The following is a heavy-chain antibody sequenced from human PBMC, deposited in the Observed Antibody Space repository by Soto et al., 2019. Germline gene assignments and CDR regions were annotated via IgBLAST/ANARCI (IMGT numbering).Heavy chain of an antibody. V-gene: IGHV3-23*01. CDR2: ISGSGGSK. Sequence: EVQLLESGGGLVHPGGSLRLSCAASGFTFSSYAMSWVRQAPGKGLEWVSAISGSGGSKYYADSVKGRFTISRDNSKNTLYLQMNSLRAEDTAVYYCAKTAAAAANFEDAFDIWGQGTMVTVSS. CDR3: AKTAAAAANFEDAFDI. D-gene: IGHD6-13*01. CDR1: GFTFSSYA. J-gene: IGHJ3*02.